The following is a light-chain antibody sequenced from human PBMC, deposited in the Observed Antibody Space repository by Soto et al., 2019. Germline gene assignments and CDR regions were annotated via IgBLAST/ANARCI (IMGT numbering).Light chain of an antibody. CDR3: SSYTSSSIDYV. CDR2: EVS. V-gene: IGLV2-14*01. CDR1: SSDVGGYNY. Sequence: QSALTQPASVSGSPGQSITISCTGTSSDVGGYNYVSWYQQHPGKAPKLMIYEVSNRPSGVSNRFSGSKSGNTASLTISGLQAEEEADYYCSSYTSSSIDYVFGTGTQLTVL. J-gene: IGLJ1*01.